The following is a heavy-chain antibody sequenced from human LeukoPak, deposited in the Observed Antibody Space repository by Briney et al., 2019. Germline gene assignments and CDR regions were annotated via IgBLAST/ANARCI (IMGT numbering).Heavy chain of an antibody. D-gene: IGHD3-10*02. Sequence: SETLSLTCTVSGGSISSGSYYWSWIRQPAGKGLEWIGRIYTSGSTNYNPSLKSRVTISVDMSKNQFSLTLTSVTAADTAVYYCARPYYVNAFDIWGQGTMVTVS. CDR1: GGSISSGSYY. V-gene: IGHV4-61*02. CDR2: IYTSGST. CDR3: ARPYYVNAFDI. J-gene: IGHJ3*02.